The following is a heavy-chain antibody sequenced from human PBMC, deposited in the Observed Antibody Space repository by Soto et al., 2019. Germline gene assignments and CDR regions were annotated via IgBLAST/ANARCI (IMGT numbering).Heavy chain of an antibody. Sequence: QVQLVQSGAEVKKPGASVMVSCKASGYTFTTYVTHWVRQAPGRRLEWMGWINAGNGNIKFSQHFQGRVTFTRDTSASTAYMELSRLTSDDTAVYYCAIGATGYDYWGQGTLVSVSS. J-gene: IGHJ4*02. CDR2: INAGNGNI. CDR1: GYTFTTYV. D-gene: IGHD1-1*01. CDR3: AIGATGYDY. V-gene: IGHV1-3*01.